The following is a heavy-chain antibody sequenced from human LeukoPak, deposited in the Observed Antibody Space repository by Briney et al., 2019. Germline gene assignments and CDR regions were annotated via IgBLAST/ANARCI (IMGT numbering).Heavy chain of an antibody. CDR1: GGSISSYY. J-gene: IGHJ6*03. CDR2: INHSGST. CDR3: ARVLTELSYYYYMDV. Sequence: PSETLSLTCTVSGGSISSYYWSWIRQPPGKGLEWIGEINHSGSTNYNPSLKSRVTISVDTSKNQFSLKLSSVTAADTAVYYCARVLTELSYYYYMDVWGKGTTVTVSS. V-gene: IGHV4-34*01. D-gene: IGHD1-14*01.